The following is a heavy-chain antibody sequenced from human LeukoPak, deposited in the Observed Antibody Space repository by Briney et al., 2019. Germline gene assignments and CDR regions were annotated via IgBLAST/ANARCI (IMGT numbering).Heavy chain of an antibody. CDR2: ISAYNGNT. CDR1: GYSFTSYW. J-gene: IGHJ5*02. D-gene: IGHD6-6*01. Sequence: GESLKISCKGSGYSFTSYWIGWARQAPGQGLEWMGWISAYNGNTNYAQKLQGRVTMTTDTSTSTAYMELRSLRSDDTAVYYCARGRSEERSSSLKSIWFDPWGQGTLVTVSS. CDR3: ARGRSEERSSSLKSIWFDP. V-gene: IGHV1-18*04.